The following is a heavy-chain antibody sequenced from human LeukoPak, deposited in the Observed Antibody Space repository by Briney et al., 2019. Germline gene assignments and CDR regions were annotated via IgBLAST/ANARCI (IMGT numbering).Heavy chain of an antibody. CDR2: ISGSGGST. CDR1: GFTFSSYA. CDR3: AKELYSSGYYGGSWFDP. J-gene: IGHJ5*02. V-gene: IGHV3-23*01. Sequence: GGSLRLSCAASGFTFSSYAMSWVRQAPGKGLEWVSAISGSGGSTYYADSVKGRFTISRDNSKNTLYLQMNSLRAEDTAVYYCAKELYSSGYYGGSWFDPRGQGTLVTVSS. D-gene: IGHD3-22*01.